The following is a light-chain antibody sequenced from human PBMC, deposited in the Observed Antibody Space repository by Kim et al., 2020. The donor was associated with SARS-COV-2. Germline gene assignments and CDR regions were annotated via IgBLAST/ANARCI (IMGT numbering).Light chain of an antibody. CDR2: DVS. CDR3: ISYASSGHEV. Sequence: QPVLTQPASVSGSPGQSITISCTGTSSDVGGYNYVSWHQQHPGKAPKVMIYDVSNRPSGVSNRFSGSKSGNTASLTISGLQAEDEADYYCISYASSGHEVFGGGTKLTVL. V-gene: IGLV2-14*03. CDR1: SSDVGGYNY. J-gene: IGLJ3*02.